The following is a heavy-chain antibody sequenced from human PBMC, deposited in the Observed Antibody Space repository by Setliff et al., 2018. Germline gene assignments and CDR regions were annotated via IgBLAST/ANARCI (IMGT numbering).Heavy chain of an antibody. CDR2: IHYRGTT. CDR1: GGSINSGSYY. J-gene: IGHJ4*02. D-gene: IGHD1-1*01. V-gene: IGHV4-39*01. CDR3: ARTGTYRYFDY. Sequence: SETLSLTCTVSGGSINSGSYYWAWIRQPPGKGLEWIGRIHYRGTTYSNASLASRLTISVDTAKNQFSLKLTSVTAADTAVYYCARTGTYRYFDYWGQGTRVTVSS.